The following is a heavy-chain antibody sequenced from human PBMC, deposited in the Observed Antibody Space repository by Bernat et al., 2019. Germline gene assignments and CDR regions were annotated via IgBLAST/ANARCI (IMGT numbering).Heavy chain of an antibody. D-gene: IGHD2-2*01. CDR1: GFTFSSYA. J-gene: IGHJ6*02. CDR3: AKDDSYCSSTSCSSPYGMDV. CDR2: ISGSGGST. V-gene: IGHV3-23*01. Sequence: EVQLLESGGGLVQPGGSLILSCAASGFTFSSYAMSWVRQAPGKGLEWVSAISGSGGSTYYADSVKGRFTISRDNSKNTLYLQMNSLRAEDTAVYYCAKDDSYCSSTSCSSPYGMDVWGQGTTVTVSS.